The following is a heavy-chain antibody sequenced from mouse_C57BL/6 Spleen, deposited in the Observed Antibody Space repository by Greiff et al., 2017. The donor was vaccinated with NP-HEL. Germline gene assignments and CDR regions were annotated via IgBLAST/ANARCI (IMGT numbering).Heavy chain of an antibody. CDR2: IDPNSGGT. CDR1: GYTFTSYW. J-gene: IGHJ4*01. V-gene: IGHV1-72*01. D-gene: IGHD2-4*01. CDR3: ARSPLYDYDGDYYAMDY. Sequence: VQLQQPGAELVKPGASVKLSCKASGYTFTSYWMHWVKQRPGRGLEWIGRIDPNSGGTKYNEKFKSKATLTVDKPSSTAYMQLSSLTSEDSAVYYCARSPLYDYDGDYYAMDYWGQGTSVTVSS.